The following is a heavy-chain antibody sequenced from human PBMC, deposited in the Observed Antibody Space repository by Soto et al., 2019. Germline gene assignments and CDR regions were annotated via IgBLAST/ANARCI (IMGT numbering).Heavy chain of an antibody. CDR1: GYTFTTYG. V-gene: IGHV1-18*01. J-gene: IGHJ6*02. Sequence: QVQLVQSGAEVRKPGASVKVSCKASGYTFTTYGISWVRQAPGQGLEWMGWISGYDGHTKYAQKFQGRIIMTTDTSTSTVYSDWRSLRSYDTAVYYCAGEGEMSYYYYGLDVWGQGTTVTVS. CDR3: AGEGEMSYYYYGLDV. CDR2: ISGYDGHT. D-gene: IGHD2-21*01.